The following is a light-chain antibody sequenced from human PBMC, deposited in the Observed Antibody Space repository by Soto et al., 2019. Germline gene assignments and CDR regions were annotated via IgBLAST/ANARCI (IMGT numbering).Light chain of an antibody. CDR2: DVS. CDR1: QSVGAK. CDR3: QQRATWPPGLS. J-gene: IGKJ4*01. Sequence: EVVLTQSPASLSLSPGERASLSCRASQSVGAKLAWYQQRPGQAPRLLIYDVSNRAPGIPARFSGSGSGTDFTLTITNLEPEDFAVYYCQQRATWPPGLSFGGGSKVEVK. V-gene: IGKV3-11*01.